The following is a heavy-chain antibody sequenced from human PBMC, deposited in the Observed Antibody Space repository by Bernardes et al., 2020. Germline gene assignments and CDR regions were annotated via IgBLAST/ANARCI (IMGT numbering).Heavy chain of an antibody. Sequence: SQTLSLTCAISGDSVSSNSAAWNWIRQSPSRGLEWLGRTYYRSKWYNDYAVSVKSRITINPDTSKNQFTLQLNSVTPEDKAVYYCARAMRGSGWPQTFDYWGQGTLVTVSS. CDR3: ARAMRGSGWPQTFDY. D-gene: IGHD6-19*01. CDR1: GDSVSSNSAA. CDR2: TYYRSKWYN. V-gene: IGHV6-1*01. J-gene: IGHJ4*02.